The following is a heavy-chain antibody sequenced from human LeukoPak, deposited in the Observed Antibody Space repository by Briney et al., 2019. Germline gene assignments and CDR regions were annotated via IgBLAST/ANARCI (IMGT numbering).Heavy chain of an antibody. J-gene: IGHJ1*01. CDR1: GGSVSSGSYY. CDR3: AREDYYYDSSGYFQH. Sequence: SETLSLTCTVSGGSVSSGSYYWSWIRQPPGKGLEWIGYIYYSGSTNYNPSLRSRVTISVDTSKNQFSLKLSSVTAADTAVYYCAREDYYYDSSGYFQHWGQGTLVTVSS. CDR2: IYYSGST. V-gene: IGHV4-61*01. D-gene: IGHD3-22*01.